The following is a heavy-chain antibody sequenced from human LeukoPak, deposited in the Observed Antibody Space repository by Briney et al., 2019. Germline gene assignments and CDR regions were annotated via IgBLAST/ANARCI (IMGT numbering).Heavy chain of an antibody. D-gene: IGHD6-19*01. CDR1: EFTFSSHA. CDR2: ISGGGEST. J-gene: IGHJ4*02. CDR3: AKGKYSSGGVPDY. V-gene: IGHV3-23*01. Sequence: GGSLGLSCVASEFTFSSHAMNWVRQAPGKGLEWVSSISGGGESTYYADSVKGRFTVSRDNSKNTLYLQINSLRGEDTAVYYCAKGKYSSGGVPDYWGQGTLVAVSS.